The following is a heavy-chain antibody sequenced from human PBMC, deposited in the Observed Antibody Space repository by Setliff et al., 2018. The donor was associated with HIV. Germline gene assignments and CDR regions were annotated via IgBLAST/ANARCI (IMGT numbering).Heavy chain of an antibody. D-gene: IGHD6-13*01. CDR3: AKTSSIVATGPLNYYCYMDV. J-gene: IGHJ6*03. Sequence: PGGSLRLSCAASGFTFGSYAMSWVRQAPGKGLEWVSVIYSGASSTYYADSVRGRFTISRDNSKNTLYLQMNSLRAEDTAVYYCAKTSSIVATGPLNYYCYMDVWGKRTTVTVSS. CDR2: IYSGASST. CDR1: GFTFGSYA. V-gene: IGHV3-23*03.